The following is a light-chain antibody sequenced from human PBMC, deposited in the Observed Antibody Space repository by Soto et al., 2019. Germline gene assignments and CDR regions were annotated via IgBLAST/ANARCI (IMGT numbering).Light chain of an antibody. CDR2: DAF. Sequence: EIVLTQSPATLSLSPGERATLSCRASQSAGIYLAWYQQKPGQAPRLLIYDAFNRATGIPARFTGSGSETDFTLTISSLEPEDSAVYYCQQRRSWPITFGQGTRLEIK. V-gene: IGKV3-11*01. CDR3: QQRRSWPIT. J-gene: IGKJ5*01. CDR1: QSAGIY.